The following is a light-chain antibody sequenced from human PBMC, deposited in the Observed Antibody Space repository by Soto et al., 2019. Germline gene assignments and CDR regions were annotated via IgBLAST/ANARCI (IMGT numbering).Light chain of an antibody. Sequence: QSALTQPASVSGSPGQSITISCTGTSSDVGGYNYVSWYQQHPGKAPKVMIYDVSHRPSGVSNRFSGSKSGNTASLTISGLQAEDEADYYCSSYTSSSNVVFGGGTKQTVL. CDR2: DVS. J-gene: IGLJ2*01. CDR3: SSYTSSSNVV. CDR1: SSDVGGYNY. V-gene: IGLV2-14*01.